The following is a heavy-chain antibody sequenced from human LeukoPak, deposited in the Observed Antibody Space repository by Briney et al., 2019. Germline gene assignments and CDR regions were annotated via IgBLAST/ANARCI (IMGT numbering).Heavy chain of an antibody. Sequence: PGGSLRLSCAASGFTFSSYAMTWVRQAPGKGLEWVSPINAGGGNTYYADSVKGRFTISRDNSKNTLYLQMNSLRAEDTALYYCAKYFGGWYEDYWGQGTLVTVSS. CDR1: GFTFSSYA. D-gene: IGHD6-19*01. V-gene: IGHV3-23*01. CDR2: INAGGGNT. CDR3: AKYFGGWYEDY. J-gene: IGHJ4*02.